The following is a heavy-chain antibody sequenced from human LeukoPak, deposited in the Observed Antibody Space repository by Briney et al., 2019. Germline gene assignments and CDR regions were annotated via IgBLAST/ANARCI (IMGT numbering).Heavy chain of an antibody. J-gene: IGHJ4*02. Sequence: PGRSLRLSCAASGFTFSSYGMHWVRQAPGKGLEWVAVIWYDGSNKYYADSVKGRFTISRDNSKNTLYLQMNSLRAEDTAVYYCAKDATGLSRAIDYWGQGTLVTVSS. D-gene: IGHD4/OR15-4a*01. CDR2: IWYDGSNK. CDR1: GFTFSSYG. CDR3: AKDATGLSRAIDY. V-gene: IGHV3-33*06.